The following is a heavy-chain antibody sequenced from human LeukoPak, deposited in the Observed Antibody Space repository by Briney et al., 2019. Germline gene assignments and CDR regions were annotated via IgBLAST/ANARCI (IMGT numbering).Heavy chain of an antibody. CDR3: ANQQGFPAAAISGEYYYYGMDV. J-gene: IGHJ6*02. CDR2: ISGSGGST. CDR1: GFTFSSYA. Sequence: PGGSLRLSCAASGFTFSSYAMSWVRQAPGKGLEWVSAISGSGGSTYYADSVKGRFTISRDNSKNTLYLQMNSLRAEDTAVYYCANQQGFPAAAISGEYYYYGMDVWGQGTTVTVSS. V-gene: IGHV3-23*01. D-gene: IGHD2-2*01.